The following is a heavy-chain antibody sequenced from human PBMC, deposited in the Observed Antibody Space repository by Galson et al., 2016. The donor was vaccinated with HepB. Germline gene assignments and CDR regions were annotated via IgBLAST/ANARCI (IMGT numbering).Heavy chain of an antibody. J-gene: IGHJ6*02. D-gene: IGHD2-2*01. V-gene: IGHV1-2*02. CDR3: ARNGYGAAMPFSYYGMDV. Sequence: SVKVSCKASGYTFTGYYMHWVRQAPGQGLEWMGWINPNSGGTNYAQKFQGRVTMTRDTSISTAYMEPSRLRSDDTAVYYCARNGYGAAMPFSYYGMDVWGQGTTVTVSS. CDR2: INPNSGGT. CDR1: GYTFTGYY.